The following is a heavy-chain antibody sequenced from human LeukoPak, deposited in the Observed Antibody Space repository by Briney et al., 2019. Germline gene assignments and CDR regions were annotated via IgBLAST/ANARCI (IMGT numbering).Heavy chain of an antibody. CDR3: AKDHYSSSSVDY. CDR2: ISGSGGST. D-gene: IGHD6-6*01. J-gene: IGHJ4*02. CDR1: GFMFSTYE. Sequence: GGSLRLSCAASGFMFSTYEMNWVRQAPGKGLEWVSAISGSGGSTYYADSVKGRFTISRDNSKNTLYLQMNSLRAEDTAVYYCAKDHYSSSSVDYWGQGTLVTVSS. V-gene: IGHV3-23*01.